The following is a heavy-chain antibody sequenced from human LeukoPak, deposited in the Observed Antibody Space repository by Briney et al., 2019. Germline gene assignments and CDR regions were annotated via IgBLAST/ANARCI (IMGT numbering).Heavy chain of an antibody. V-gene: IGHV1-69*13. CDR2: IIPIFGTA. Sequence: ASVKVSCKASGGTLSSYAISWVRQAPGQGLEWMGGIIPIFGTANYAQKFQGRVTITADESTSTAYMELSSLRSEDTAVYYCARVRDYYGSGSYYNGYYYYYGMDVWGQGTTVTVSS. J-gene: IGHJ6*02. D-gene: IGHD3-10*01. CDR1: GGTLSSYA. CDR3: ARVRDYYGSGSYYNGYYYYYGMDV.